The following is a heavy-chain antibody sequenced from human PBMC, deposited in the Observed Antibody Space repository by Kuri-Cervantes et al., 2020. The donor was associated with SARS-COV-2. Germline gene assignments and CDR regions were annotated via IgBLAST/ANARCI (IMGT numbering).Heavy chain of an antibody. J-gene: IGHJ4*02. CDR2: ISAYNGNT. D-gene: IGHD1-26*01. CDR3: ARGPGSYYIWYYFDY. CDR1: GYTFTSYG. V-gene: IGHV1-18*01. Sequence: ASVKVSCKASGYTFTSYGISWVRQAPGQGLEWMGWISAYNGNTNYAQKLQGRVTMTTDTSTSTAYMELRSLRSDDTAVYYCARGPGSYYIWYYFDYWGQGTLVTVSS.